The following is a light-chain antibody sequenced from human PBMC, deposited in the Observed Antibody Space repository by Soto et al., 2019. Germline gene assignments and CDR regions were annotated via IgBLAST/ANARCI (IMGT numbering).Light chain of an antibody. V-gene: IGKV1-5*01. J-gene: IGKJ1*01. CDR2: DAS. CDR1: QSISSW. CDR3: QQYNSYSSQT. Sequence: DIQMTQSPSTLSASVGDRVTITCRASQSISSWLAWYQQKPGKAPKLLIYDASSLESGVSSRFSGSGSGTEFTLTISSLQPDDFATYYCQQYNSYSSQTFGQGTKVEIK.